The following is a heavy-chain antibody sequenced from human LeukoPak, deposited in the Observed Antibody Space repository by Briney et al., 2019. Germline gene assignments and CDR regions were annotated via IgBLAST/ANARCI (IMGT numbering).Heavy chain of an antibody. D-gene: IGHD2/OR15-2a*01. CDR3: TREYNFDY. CDR2: IRSKANSYAT. J-gene: IGHJ4*02. V-gene: IGHV3-73*01. CDR1: GFTFSGSA. Sequence: PGGSLKLSCAASGFTFSGSAMHWVRQASGKGLEWVGRIRSKANSYATAYAASVKGRFTISRDDSKNTTYLQMSNLKTEDTAVYYCTREYNFDYWGQGTLVTVSS.